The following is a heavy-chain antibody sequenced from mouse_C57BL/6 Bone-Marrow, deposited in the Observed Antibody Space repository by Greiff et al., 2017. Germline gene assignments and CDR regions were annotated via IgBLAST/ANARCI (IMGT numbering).Heavy chain of an antibody. CDR3: ARVCWFAY. V-gene: IGHV1-64*01. J-gene: IGHJ3*01. Sequence: VQLQQSGAELVKPGASVKLSCKASGYTFTSYWMHWVKQRPGQGLEWIGMIHPNSGSTNYNEKFKSKATLTVDKSSSTAYMQLSSRTAEDSAVYYCARVCWFAYWGQGTLVTVSA. CDR1: GYTFTSYW. CDR2: IHPNSGST.